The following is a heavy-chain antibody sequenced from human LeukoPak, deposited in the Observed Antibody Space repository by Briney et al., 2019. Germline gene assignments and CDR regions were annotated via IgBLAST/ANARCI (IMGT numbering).Heavy chain of an antibody. CDR3: ARYWGPYDNSGAYFDY. V-gene: IGHV4-39*01. CDR2: IHYTGST. CDR1: GDSISSSSYY. J-gene: IGHJ4*02. D-gene: IGHD3-22*01. Sequence: ASETLSLTCTVSGDSISSSSYYWVWLRQPPGEGLEWIATIHYTGSTYYNPSLKSRVTISVDTSKNQFSLKLSSVTAADTAMFYCARYWGPYDNSGAYFDYWGQGTLVTVSS.